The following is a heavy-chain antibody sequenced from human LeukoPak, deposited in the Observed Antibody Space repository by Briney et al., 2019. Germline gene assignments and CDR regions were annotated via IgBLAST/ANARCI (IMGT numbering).Heavy chain of an antibody. CDR1: GGSISSYY. V-gene: IGHV4-4*07. CDR3: ARAHSAFNHYAVGFDC. CDR2: IYPSGST. J-gene: IGHJ4*02. Sequence: SETLSLTCPVSGGSISSYYWGWIRQPAWKGLEWIGRIYPSGSTNYNPSLKSRVTMSVDTSKNHFSLKLSSVTAAHPAVYYCARAHSAFNHYAVGFDCWGEGTLLALSS. D-gene: IGHD3-16*01.